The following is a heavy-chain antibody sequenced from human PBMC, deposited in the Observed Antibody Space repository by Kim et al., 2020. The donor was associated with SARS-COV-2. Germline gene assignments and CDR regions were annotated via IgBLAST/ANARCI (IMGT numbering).Heavy chain of an antibody. Sequence: GESLKISCKGSGYSFTSYWIGWVRQMPGKGLEWMGIIYPGDSDTRYSPSFQGQVTISADKSISTAYLQWSSLKASDTAMYYCARGVYSGYDPGIAVAGFDYWGQGTLVTVSS. J-gene: IGHJ4*02. CDR1: GYSFTSYW. CDR2: IYPGDSDT. CDR3: ARGVYSGYDPGIAVAGFDY. D-gene: IGHD6-19*01. V-gene: IGHV5-51*01.